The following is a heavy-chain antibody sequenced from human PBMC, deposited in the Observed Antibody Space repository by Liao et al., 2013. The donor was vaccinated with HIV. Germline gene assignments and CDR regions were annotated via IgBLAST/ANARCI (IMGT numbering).Heavy chain of an antibody. V-gene: IGHV4-39*07. D-gene: IGHD7-27*01. Sequence: QLQLQESGPGLVKPSETLSLACTVSGGSISSSGYYWGWIRQSPGEGLAWIGSIYNSGSTYYNPSLKSRVTISSDTSKNQVSLNIRSVTAADTAVYYCTRTGDSSYYHYMDVWGKGTTVTVSS. J-gene: IGHJ6*03. CDR1: GGSISSSGYY. CDR2: IYNSGST. CDR3: TRTGDSSYYHYMDV.